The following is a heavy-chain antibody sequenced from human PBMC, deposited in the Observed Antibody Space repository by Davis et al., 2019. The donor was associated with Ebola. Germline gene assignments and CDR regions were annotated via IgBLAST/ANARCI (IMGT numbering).Heavy chain of an antibody. V-gene: IGHV1-18*01. D-gene: IGHD6-19*01. CDR3: ARGRRIAVAGTDY. Sequence: AASVKVSCKASGYTFTSYGISWVRQALGQGLEWMGWISAYNGNTNYAQKFQGRVTITADESTSTAYMELSSLRSEDTAVYYCARGRRIAVAGTDYWGQGTLVTVSS. CDR1: GYTFTSYG. J-gene: IGHJ4*02. CDR2: ISAYNGNT.